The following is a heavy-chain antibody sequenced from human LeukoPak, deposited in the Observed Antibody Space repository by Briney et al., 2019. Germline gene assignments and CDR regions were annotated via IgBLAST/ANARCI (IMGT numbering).Heavy chain of an antibody. Sequence: GGSLRLSCAASGFIFSSYGMNWVRQAPGKGLEWVAFIAYDGLNKYYAESVKGRFTISRDNSKNTLYLQMNSLRAEDTAVYYCARDRTDIVVVPAAIPFSYYYYYYMDVWGKGTTVTVSS. CDR1: GFIFSSYG. CDR3: ARDRTDIVVVPAAIPFSYYYYYYMDV. D-gene: IGHD2-2*01. V-gene: IGHV3-30*02. J-gene: IGHJ6*03. CDR2: IAYDGLNK.